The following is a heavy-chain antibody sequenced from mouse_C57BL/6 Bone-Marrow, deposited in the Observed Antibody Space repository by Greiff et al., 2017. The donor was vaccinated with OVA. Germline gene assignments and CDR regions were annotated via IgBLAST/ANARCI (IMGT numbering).Heavy chain of an antibody. J-gene: IGHJ4*01. CDR3: ANYYGRENYYAMDY. V-gene: IGHV1-26*01. D-gene: IGHD1-1*01. Sequence: VQLQQSGPELVKPGASVKISCKASGYTFTDYYMNWVKQSHGKSLEWIGDINPNNGGTSYNQKFKGKATLTVDKSSSTAYMELRSLTSEDSAVYYCANYYGRENYYAMDYWGQGTSVTVSS. CDR1: GYTFTDYY. CDR2: INPNNGGT.